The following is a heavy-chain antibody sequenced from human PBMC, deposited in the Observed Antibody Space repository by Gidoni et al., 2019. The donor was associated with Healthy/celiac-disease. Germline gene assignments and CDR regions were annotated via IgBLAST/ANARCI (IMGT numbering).Heavy chain of an antibody. CDR1: GYTFTGYY. Sequence: QVQLVQSGAAVTKPGASVKVSCKASGYTFTGYYMHWVRQAPGQGLEWMGRINPNSGGTNYAQKFQGRVTMTRDTSISTAYMELSRLRSDDTAVYYCAREGEPMTTVTKGYFQHWGQGTLVTVSS. CDR2: INPNSGGT. J-gene: IGHJ1*01. V-gene: IGHV1-2*06. D-gene: IGHD4-17*01. CDR3: AREGEPMTTVTKGYFQH.